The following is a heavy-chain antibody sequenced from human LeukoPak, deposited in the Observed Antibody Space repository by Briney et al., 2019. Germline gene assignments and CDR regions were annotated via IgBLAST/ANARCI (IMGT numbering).Heavy chain of an antibody. Sequence: PGGSLRLSCAASGFTFSIYGMHWVRQAPGKGLEWVAFIRYDGSNKYYADSVKGRFTISRDNSKNTLYLQMNSLRAEDTAVYYCAKPGHYYYYYMDVWGKGTTVTISS. CDR2: IRYDGSNK. V-gene: IGHV3-30*02. CDR3: AKPGHYYYYYMDV. CDR1: GFTFSIYG. J-gene: IGHJ6*03.